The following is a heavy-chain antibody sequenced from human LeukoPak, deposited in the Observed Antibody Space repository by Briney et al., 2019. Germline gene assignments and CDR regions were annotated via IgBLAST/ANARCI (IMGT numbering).Heavy chain of an antibody. CDR2: IYYSGST. D-gene: IGHD2-15*01. CDR3: ARTGGETYYFDY. Sequence: SETLSLTCTVSGDSISSSTYYWGWMRQPPGEGLEWIGNIYYSGSTYYNPSLKSRVTISVDTSKNQFSLKLSSVTAADTAVYYCARTGGETYYFDYWGQGTLVTVSS. V-gene: IGHV4-39*07. CDR1: GDSISSSTYY. J-gene: IGHJ4*02.